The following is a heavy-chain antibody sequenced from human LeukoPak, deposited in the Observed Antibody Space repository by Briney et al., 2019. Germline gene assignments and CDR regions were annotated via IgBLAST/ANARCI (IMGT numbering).Heavy chain of an antibody. Sequence: GGSLLLSCTATGFTFSNFGMAWVRQAPGQGLEWVSTISGSGGNMYQADSAKGRFTISRDNSRSTLYLQMNSLRAEDTAVYYCAKDAGPQQLVFFDSWGQGTLVTVSS. V-gene: IGHV3-23*01. CDR2: ISGSGGNM. CDR1: GFTFSNFG. D-gene: IGHD6-6*01. J-gene: IGHJ4*02. CDR3: AKDAGPQQLVFFDS.